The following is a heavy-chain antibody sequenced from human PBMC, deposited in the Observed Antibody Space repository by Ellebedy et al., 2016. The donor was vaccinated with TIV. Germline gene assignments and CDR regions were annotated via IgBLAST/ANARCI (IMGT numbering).Heavy chain of an antibody. V-gene: IGHV3-7*03. CDR3: ARGGQWLVHWYFEL. CDR2: IKQDGSEK. J-gene: IGHJ2*01. Sequence: PGGSLRLSCAASGFTFSNYWVNWVRQAPGKGLEWVAIIKQDGSEKYYVDSVKGRFTISRDNAKNSLYLQMNSLRTEDTAVYYCARGGQWLVHWYFELWGRGTLVTVSS. CDR1: GFTFSNYW. D-gene: IGHD6-19*01.